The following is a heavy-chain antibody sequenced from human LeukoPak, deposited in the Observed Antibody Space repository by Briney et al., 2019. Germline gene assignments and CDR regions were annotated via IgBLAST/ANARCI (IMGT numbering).Heavy chain of an antibody. D-gene: IGHD3-3*01. CDR1: GFSLSRYW. V-gene: IGHV3-7*01. Sequence: GGSLRLSCAASGFSLSRYWMSWVRQAPGKGLEWVANMKQDGSEKRYVDSVKGRFTISRDNTKNSLYLQMNSLRVEDTAVYYCAREPFWSGYYSNLHFDYWGQGTLVTVTS. CDR2: MKQDGSEK. CDR3: AREPFWSGYYSNLHFDY. J-gene: IGHJ4*02.